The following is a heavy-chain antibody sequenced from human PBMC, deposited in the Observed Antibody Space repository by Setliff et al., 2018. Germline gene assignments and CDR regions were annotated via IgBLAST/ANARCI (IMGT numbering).Heavy chain of an antibody. Sequence: PFETLSLTCEVSGGSFSDYYWSWIRQSPGKGLEWLGDFNRTRKIDYSPSLKSRLTISVDTSKKQFSLHLNSVTAADTAMYYCAGGGRYCGGDCYQDDAFDIWGQGTMVTVSS. CDR1: GGSFSDYY. CDR2: FNRTRKI. D-gene: IGHD2-21*02. CDR3: AGGGRYCGGDCYQDDAFDI. V-gene: IGHV4-34*01. J-gene: IGHJ3*02.